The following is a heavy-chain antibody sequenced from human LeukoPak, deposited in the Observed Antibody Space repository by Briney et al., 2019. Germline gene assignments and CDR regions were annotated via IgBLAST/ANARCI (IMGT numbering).Heavy chain of an antibody. D-gene: IGHD6-6*01. CDR1: GGSISSSSYY. Sequence: SETLSLTCTVSGGSISSSSYYWGWIRQPPGKGLEWIGSIYYSGSTYYNPSLKSRVTISVDTSKNQFSLKLSSVTAADTAVYYCARGRARLFDYWGQGTLVTVSS. V-gene: IGHV4-39*01. J-gene: IGHJ4*02. CDR3: ARGRARLFDY. CDR2: IYYSGST.